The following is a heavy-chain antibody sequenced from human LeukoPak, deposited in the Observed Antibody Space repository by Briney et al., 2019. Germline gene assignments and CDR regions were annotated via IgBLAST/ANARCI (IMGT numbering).Heavy chain of an antibody. CDR3: AKCGPGWCGIDV. V-gene: IGHV3-30*18. D-gene: IGHD2-8*02. Sequence: GRSLRLSCAASGFTFSSYGMHWVRQAPGKGLEWVAVISYDGSNKYYADSVKGRFTISRDNSKNTLYLQMNSLRAEDTAVYYCAKCGPGWCGIDVWGQGTTVTVSS. CDR1: GFTFSSYG. CDR2: ISYDGSNK. J-gene: IGHJ6*02.